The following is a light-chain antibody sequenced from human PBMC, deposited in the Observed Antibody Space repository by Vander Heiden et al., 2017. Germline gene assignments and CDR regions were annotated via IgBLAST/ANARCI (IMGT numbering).Light chain of an antibody. CDR2: AAS. V-gene: IGKV1-6*01. Sequence: AIQMTQSPSSLSASVGDRVITTCRASQGIRNDLGWYQQRPGKAPKLLIYAASSLQTGVPLRFSGSGSGTGFTLTISSLQPEDFATYYCLQDYSYPRTFGQGTKVEIK. CDR3: LQDYSYPRT. CDR1: QGIRND. J-gene: IGKJ1*01.